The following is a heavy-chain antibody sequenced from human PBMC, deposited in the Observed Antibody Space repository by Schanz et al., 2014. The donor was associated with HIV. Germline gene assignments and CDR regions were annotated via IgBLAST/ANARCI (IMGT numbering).Heavy chain of an antibody. Sequence: QVQLVESGGGVVQPGRSLRLSCAASGFTFSTYGMHWVRQGPGKGLEWVAFISYDGSNKYYADSVKGRFTISRDNSKNTLFLQMNSLRGEDTAVYYCARGLGYWGQGTLVTVSS. CDR1: GFTFSTYG. V-gene: IGHV3-30*03. J-gene: IGHJ4*02. CDR2: ISYDGSNK. CDR3: ARGLGY.